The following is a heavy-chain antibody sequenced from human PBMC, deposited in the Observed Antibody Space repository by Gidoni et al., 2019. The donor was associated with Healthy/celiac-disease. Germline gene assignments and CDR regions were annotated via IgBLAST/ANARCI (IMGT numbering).Heavy chain of an antibody. Sequence: EVQLVESGGGLVKPGGSLRLCCAASGFTSSRYSVNWVRQAPGKGLEWVASISRSSSDIYYADSVKGRFTISRENAKNSLYLQMNSLRAEDTAVYYCARVRNYDILTGYYSRSYGMDVWGQGTTVTVSS. V-gene: IGHV3-21*01. CDR2: ISRSSSDI. J-gene: IGHJ6*02. CDR3: ARVRNYDILTGYYSRSYGMDV. CDR1: GFTSSRYS. D-gene: IGHD3-9*01.